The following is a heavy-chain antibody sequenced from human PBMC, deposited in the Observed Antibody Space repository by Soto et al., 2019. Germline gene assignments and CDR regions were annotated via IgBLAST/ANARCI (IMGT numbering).Heavy chain of an antibody. Sequence: SETLSLTCTVSGGSVNNFYWSWIRQPPGKGLEWIGYMYYRGTTKYNPSLQSRVTISVDTSKNQFSLKLSSVTAADTAVYYCATTGGYSFGDMGVDPWGQGTLVTVSS. J-gene: IGHJ5*02. CDR1: GGSVNNFY. CDR2: MYYRGTT. D-gene: IGHD5-18*01. V-gene: IGHV4-59*02. CDR3: ATTGGYSFGDMGVDP.